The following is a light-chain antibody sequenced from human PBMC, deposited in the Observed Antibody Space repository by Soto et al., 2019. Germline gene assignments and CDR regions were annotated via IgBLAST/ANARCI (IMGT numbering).Light chain of an antibody. CDR3: QQYNNWPPSII. CDR2: GAS. J-gene: IGKJ5*01. V-gene: IGKV3-15*01. Sequence: VMTQSPATLSVSPGERVTLYCRASESVSSNLAWYQQRPGQAPRLLIYGASTRATETPLRFRGSGSGTEFTLTISSLQSEDLAVYYCQQYNNWPPSIIFGPGTRLEVK. CDR1: ESVSSN.